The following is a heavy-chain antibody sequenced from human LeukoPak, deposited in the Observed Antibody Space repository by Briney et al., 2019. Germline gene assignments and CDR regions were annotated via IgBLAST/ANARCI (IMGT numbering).Heavy chain of an antibody. D-gene: IGHD5-24*01. V-gene: IGHV3-21*01. J-gene: IGHJ3*02. CDR2: ISSSSNYI. CDR1: GFTFSSYS. Sequence: GGSLRLSCAASGFTFSSYSMNWVRQAPGKGLEGVSSISSSSNYIYYADSVKGRFTISRDNAKNTLYLQMNSLRAEDTAVYYCARDGLGDGYNYAAFDIWGQGTMVTVSS. CDR3: ARDGLGDGYNYAAFDI.